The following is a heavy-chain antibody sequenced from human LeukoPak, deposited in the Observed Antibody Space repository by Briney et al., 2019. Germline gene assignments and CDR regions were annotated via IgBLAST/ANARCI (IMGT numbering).Heavy chain of an antibody. CDR3: AGEPDYYDSPTHSFDI. CDR1: GGSISSYY. V-gene: IGHV4-59*01. D-gene: IGHD3-22*01. Sequence: PSETLSLTCTVSGGSISSYYWSWIRQPPARGLEGIGYIYYSGSTNYNPSLKSRVTISVDTSKNQFSLKLSSVTAADTAVYYCAGEPDYYDSPTHSFDIWGQGTMVTVSS. CDR2: IYYSGST. J-gene: IGHJ3*02.